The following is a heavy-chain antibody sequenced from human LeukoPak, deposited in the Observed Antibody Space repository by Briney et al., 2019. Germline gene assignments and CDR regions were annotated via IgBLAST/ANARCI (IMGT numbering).Heavy chain of an antibody. J-gene: IGHJ5*02. Sequence: EASVKVSCKASGGTFSSYAISWVRQAPGQGLEWMGGIIPIFGTANYAQKFQGRVTITADESTSTAYMELSSLRSEDTAVYYCARDGYYDSSGYSYLGFDPWGQGTLVTVSS. D-gene: IGHD3-22*01. CDR3: ARDGYYDSSGYSYLGFDP. CDR1: GGTFSSYA. V-gene: IGHV1-69*13. CDR2: IIPIFGTA.